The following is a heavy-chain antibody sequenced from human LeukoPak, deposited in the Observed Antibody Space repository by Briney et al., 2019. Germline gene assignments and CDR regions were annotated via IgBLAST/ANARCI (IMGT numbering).Heavy chain of an antibody. CDR1: ALTFSNYG. V-gene: IGHV3-30*02. CDR2: IRYDGSNK. D-gene: IGHD2-15*01. Sequence: PGGSLRLSCAAAALTFSNYGMHWVRQAPGKGLEWVAVIRYDGSNKYYADFVKGRFTISRDNSKNTLYLQMNSLTAEDTAMYYCAKSSSSSCPQDWGQGTLVTVSS. CDR3: AKSSSSSCPQD. J-gene: IGHJ1*01.